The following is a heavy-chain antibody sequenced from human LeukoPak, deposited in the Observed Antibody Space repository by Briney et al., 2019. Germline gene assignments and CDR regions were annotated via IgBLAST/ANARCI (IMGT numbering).Heavy chain of an antibody. CDR3: ARTTEGGYTYNYFYYYYMDV. CDR1: GGSISSSSYY. D-gene: IGHD5-18*01. J-gene: IGHJ6*03. V-gene: IGHV4-39*07. Sequence: SEALSLTCTVSGGSISSSSYYCDWIRQPPGKGLEWIGRIYYSGSTYHNPSLKSRVTISVDTSKNQFSLKLNSVTAADTAVYYCARTTEGGYTYNYFYYYYMDVWGKGTTVTISS. CDR2: IYYSGST.